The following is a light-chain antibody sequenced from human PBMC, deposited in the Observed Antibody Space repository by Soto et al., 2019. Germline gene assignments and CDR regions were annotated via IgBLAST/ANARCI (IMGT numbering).Light chain of an antibody. CDR2: RGS. Sequence: QSVLTQPASVSGSPGQSITISCTGASSEFATYNLVSWYQHHPGKAPKLVIFRGSRRPSGVSGRFSRSKSGNTASLTISGIQAADMADYYCCSYASYSIVFGTGTKLTVL. J-gene: IGLJ1*01. V-gene: IGLV2-23*03. CDR3: CSYASYSIV. CDR1: SSEFATYNL.